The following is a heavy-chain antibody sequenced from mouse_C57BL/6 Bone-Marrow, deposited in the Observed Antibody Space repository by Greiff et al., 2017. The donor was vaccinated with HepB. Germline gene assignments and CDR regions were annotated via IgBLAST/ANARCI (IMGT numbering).Heavy chain of an antibody. CDR2: INPNNGGT. CDR1: GYTFTDYN. Sequence: VQLQQSGPELVKPGASVKIPCKASGYTFTDYNMDWVKQSHGKSLEWIGDINPNNGGTIYNQKFKGKATLTVDKSSSTAYMERRSLTSEDTAVYYCARSDYYGSSYGGFYAMDYWGQGTSVTVSS. D-gene: IGHD1-1*01. V-gene: IGHV1-18*01. J-gene: IGHJ4*01. CDR3: ARSDYYGSSYGGFYAMDY.